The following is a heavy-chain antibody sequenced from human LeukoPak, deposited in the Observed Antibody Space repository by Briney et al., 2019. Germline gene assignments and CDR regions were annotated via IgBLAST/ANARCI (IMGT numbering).Heavy chain of an antibody. V-gene: IGHV3-23*01. Sequence: PGGSLRLSCAASGFTFSSYDMHWVRQATGKGLEWVSAISGSGGSTYYADSVKGRFTISRDNSKNTLYLQMNSLRAEDTAVYYCAKVGDVLRFWEWLLEDDAFDIWGQGTMVTVSS. CDR3: AKVGDVLRFWEWLLEDDAFDI. J-gene: IGHJ3*02. CDR2: ISGSGGST. D-gene: IGHD3-3*01. CDR1: GFTFSSYD.